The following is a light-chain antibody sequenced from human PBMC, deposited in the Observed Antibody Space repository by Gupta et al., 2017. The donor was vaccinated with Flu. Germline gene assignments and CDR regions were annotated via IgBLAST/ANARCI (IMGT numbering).Light chain of an antibody. Sequence: PATLSASVGGRVIITCRASETIRNFVNWYQQKPGKAPQLLIYSASSVQRGVPSRFSGGGSGTDFTLIINSLQPEDFATYSCQQSFSTPYTFGQGTKVDVK. CDR3: QQSFSTPYT. CDR2: SAS. CDR1: ETIRNF. V-gene: IGKV1-39*01. J-gene: IGKJ2*01.